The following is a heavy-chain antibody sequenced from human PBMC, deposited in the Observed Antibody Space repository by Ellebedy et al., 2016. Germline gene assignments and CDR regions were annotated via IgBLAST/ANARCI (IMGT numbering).Heavy chain of an antibody. CDR3: ARVYYASGTNRYFDY. V-gene: IGHV1-18*04. CDR1: GFTFTDYG. CDR2: ISASSGNT. Sequence: ASVKVSCXTSGFTFTDYGICWMRQAPGQGLEWMGWISASSGNTNYGQKFQDRVTMTIDTSTSTVYMELRSLRSDDTAVFYCARVYYASGTNRYFDYWGQGTLVTVSS. D-gene: IGHD3-10*01. J-gene: IGHJ4*02.